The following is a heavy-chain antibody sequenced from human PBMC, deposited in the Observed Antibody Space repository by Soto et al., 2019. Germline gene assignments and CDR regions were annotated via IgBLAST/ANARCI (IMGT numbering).Heavy chain of an antibody. CDR3: ARETSYSTSWNDAFDI. CDR1: GYTFTSYG. J-gene: IGHJ3*02. Sequence: GASVKVSCKASGYTFTSYGISWVRQAPGQGLEWMGWISAYNGNTNYAQKLQGRVTMTTDTSTSTAYMELRSLRSDDTAVYYCARETSYSTSWNDAFDIWGQGTMVTVSS. CDR2: ISAYNGNT. D-gene: IGHD2-2*01. V-gene: IGHV1-18*01.